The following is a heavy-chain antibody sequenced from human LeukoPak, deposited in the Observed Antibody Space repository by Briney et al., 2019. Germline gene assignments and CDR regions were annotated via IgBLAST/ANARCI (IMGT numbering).Heavy chain of an antibody. CDR3: ARSVVAAPWPFDY. CDR2: IIPTFGTA. V-gene: IGHV1-69*01. D-gene: IGHD2-15*01. CDR1: GGTFSSYA. Sequence: SVKVSCKASGGTFSSYAISWVRQAPGQGLEWMGGIIPTFGTADYAQKFQGRVTITADESTSTAYMELSSLRSEDTALYYCARSVVAAPWPFDYWGQGTLVTVSS. J-gene: IGHJ4*02.